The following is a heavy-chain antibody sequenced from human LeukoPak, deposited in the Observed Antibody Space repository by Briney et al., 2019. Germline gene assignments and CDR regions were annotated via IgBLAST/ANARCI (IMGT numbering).Heavy chain of an antibody. CDR1: GYTFTSYD. V-gene: IGHV1-8*01. CDR3: ARAASGDGYNIDY. Sequence: ASVKVSCKASGYTFTSYDFNWVRQATGQRPEWMGWMSPNSGDTGYAQKFQDRVTMTRNTSISTAYMELSSLRSDDTAVYYCARAASGDGYNIDYWGQGTLVTVSS. J-gene: IGHJ4*02. D-gene: IGHD5-24*01. CDR2: MSPNSGDT.